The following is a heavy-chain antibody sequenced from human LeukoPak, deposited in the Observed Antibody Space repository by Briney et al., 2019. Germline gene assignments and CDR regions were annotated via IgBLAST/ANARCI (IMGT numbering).Heavy chain of an antibody. D-gene: IGHD2-15*01. V-gene: IGHV3-48*03. J-gene: IGHJ6*03. CDR1: GFTFSSYE. Sequence: GESLTLSCAASGFTFSSYEMNWVRQAPGKGLEWVSSISSSGSNKYYADPVKGRFTISRDNAKNSLHLQMNSLRAEDTAVYYCARGYCSGGSCYPDYYYYYMDVWGKGTTVTVSS. CDR3: ARGYCSGGSCYPDYYYYYMDV. CDR2: ISSSGSNK.